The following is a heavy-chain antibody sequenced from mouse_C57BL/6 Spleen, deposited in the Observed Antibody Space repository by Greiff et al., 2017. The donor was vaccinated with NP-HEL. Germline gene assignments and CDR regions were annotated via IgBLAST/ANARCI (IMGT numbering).Heavy chain of an antibody. D-gene: IGHD2-5*01. CDR1: GYAFSSSW. V-gene: IGHV1-82*01. CDR3: ARTDYSNYRSAY. CDR2: IYPGDGDT. J-gene: IGHJ3*01. Sequence: VQLQQSGPELVKPGASVKISCKASGYAFSSSWMNWVKQRPGKGLEWIGRIYPGDGDTNYNGKFKGKATLTADKSSSTAYMQLSSLTSADSAVYFCARTDYSNYRSAYWGQGTLVTVSA.